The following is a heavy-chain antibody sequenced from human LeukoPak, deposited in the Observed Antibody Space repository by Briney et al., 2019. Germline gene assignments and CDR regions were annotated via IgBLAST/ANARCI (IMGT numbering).Heavy chain of an antibody. V-gene: IGHV1-8*01. CDR3: AIDLAYCGGDCYSP. Sequence: ASVKVSCKASGYTFTSYDINWVRQATGQGLEWMGWMNPNSGNTGYAQKFQGRVAMTRNTSISTAYMELSSLRSEATAVYYCAIDLAYCGGDCYSPWGQGTLVTVSS. D-gene: IGHD2-21*02. CDR1: GYTFTSYD. J-gene: IGHJ5*02. CDR2: MNPNSGNT.